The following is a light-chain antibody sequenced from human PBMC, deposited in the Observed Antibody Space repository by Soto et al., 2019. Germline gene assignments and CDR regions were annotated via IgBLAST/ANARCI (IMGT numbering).Light chain of an antibody. CDR1: PSVSSY. V-gene: IGKV3-11*01. J-gene: IGKJ3*01. CDR2: DAS. Sequence: EIVLTQSPATLSLSPGERATLSCRASPSVSSYLAWYQQKPGQAPRLLIYDASNRATGIPARFSGSGSGTDFTLTISSLEPEDFAVYYCQQRSNWPPLITFGPGTKVDIK. CDR3: QQRSNWPPLIT.